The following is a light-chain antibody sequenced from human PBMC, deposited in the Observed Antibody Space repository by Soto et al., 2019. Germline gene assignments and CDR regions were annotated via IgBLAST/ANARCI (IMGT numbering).Light chain of an antibody. J-gene: IGKJ4*01. Sequence: DIHMTQSPSTLSASFGARVTITLRASQSISNWLAWYQLKPGKAPNLLIYDASSLESGVPSRFSGSGSGTEFTLTISSLQPDDFATYYCQQYKSFSLTFGGGSNV. CDR1: QSISNW. CDR3: QQYKSFSLT. V-gene: IGKV1-5*01. CDR2: DAS.